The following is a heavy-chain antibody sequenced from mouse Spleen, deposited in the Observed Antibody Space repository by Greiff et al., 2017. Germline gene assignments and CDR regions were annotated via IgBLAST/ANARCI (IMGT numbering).Heavy chain of an antibody. J-gene: IGHJ1*01. CDR2: IDTSDSYT. CDR1: GYTFTDYW. D-gene: IGHD2-4*01. Sequence: VQLQQPGAELVMPGASVKMSCKASGYTFTDYWMHWVKQRPGQGLEWIGAIDTSDSYTSYNQKFKGKATLTVDESSSTAYMQLSSLTSEDSAVYYCARPYEYDEGDWYFGVWGAGTTVTGST. CDR3: ARPYEYDEGDWYFGV. V-gene: IGHV1-69*01.